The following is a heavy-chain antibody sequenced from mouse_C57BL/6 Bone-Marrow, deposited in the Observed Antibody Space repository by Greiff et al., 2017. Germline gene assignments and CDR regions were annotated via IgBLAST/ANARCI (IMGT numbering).Heavy chain of an antibody. CDR1: GYTFTSYW. V-gene: IGHV1-69*01. D-gene: IGHD2-3*01. CDR3: ARGWLLPAMDY. CDR2: IDPSDSYT. J-gene: IGHJ4*01. Sequence: QVQLQQPGAELVMPGASVKLSCKASGYTFTSYWMNWVKQRPGQGLEWIGEIDPSDSYTNYNQKFKGKSTLTVDKSSSTAYMQLSSLTSEDSAVYYCARGWLLPAMDYWGQGTSVTVSS.